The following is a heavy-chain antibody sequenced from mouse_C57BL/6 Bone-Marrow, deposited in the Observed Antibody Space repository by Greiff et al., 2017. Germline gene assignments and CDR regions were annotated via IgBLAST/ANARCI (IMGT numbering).Heavy chain of an antibody. CDR2: IYPGNSDT. CDR1: GYTFTSYW. J-gene: IGHJ3*01. Sequence: EVQLQQSGTVLARPGASVRMSCKTSGYTFTSYWMPWVKQRPGQGLEWIGAIYPGNSDTSYNQKFKGKAKLTAVTSASTAYMELSSLTNEDSAVYYCTIYYSNDDGDGFAYWGQGTLVTVSA. V-gene: IGHV1-5*01. D-gene: IGHD2-5*01. CDR3: TIYYSNDDGDGFAY.